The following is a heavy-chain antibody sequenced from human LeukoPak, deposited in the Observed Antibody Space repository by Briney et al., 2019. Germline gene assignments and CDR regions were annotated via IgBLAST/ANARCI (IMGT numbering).Heavy chain of an antibody. J-gene: IGHJ3*02. CDR1: GFTFSSYW. Sequence: GGSLRLSCVVSGFTFSSYWMSWVRQAPGKGLEWVSYISSSSSTIYYADSVKGRFTISRDNAKNSLYLQMNSLRDEDTAVYYCASYDILTTGDAFDIWGQGTMVTVSS. V-gene: IGHV3-48*02. CDR3: ASYDILTTGDAFDI. CDR2: ISSSSSTI. D-gene: IGHD3-9*01.